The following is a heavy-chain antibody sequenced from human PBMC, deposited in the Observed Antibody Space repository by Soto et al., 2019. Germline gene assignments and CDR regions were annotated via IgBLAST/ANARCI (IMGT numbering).Heavy chain of an antibody. J-gene: IGHJ3*02. CDR3: AGGEPGLDI. CDR2: IFYNGGT. V-gene: IGHV4-31*03. CDR1: GGSISGAGYH. Sequence: SETLSLTCTVSGGSISGAGYHWTWIRQHPGKGLEWIGYIFYNGGTFYNPSLKSRVTFSVDTSKNQFSLKLSSVTAADTALYYCAGGEPGLDIWGQGTMVTVSS. D-gene: IGHD1-1*01.